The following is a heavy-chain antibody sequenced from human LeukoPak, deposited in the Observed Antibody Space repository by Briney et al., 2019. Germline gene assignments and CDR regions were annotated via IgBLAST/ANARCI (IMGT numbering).Heavy chain of an antibody. D-gene: IGHD2-15*01. Sequence: PGGSLRLSCTASGFTFSSYAMSWVRQAPGKGLDWVAFIRYDGSNEYCADSVKGRFTISRDNSKNTLYLQMNSLRAEDTAVYYCASDGYCSGGSCYPRFGMDVWGQGTTVTVSS. CDR2: IRYDGSNE. CDR1: GFTFSSYA. CDR3: ASDGYCSGGSCYPRFGMDV. V-gene: IGHV3-30*02. J-gene: IGHJ6*02.